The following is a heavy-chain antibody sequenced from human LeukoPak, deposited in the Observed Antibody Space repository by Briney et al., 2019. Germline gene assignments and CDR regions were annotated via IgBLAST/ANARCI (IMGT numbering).Heavy chain of an antibody. CDR3: ASDVHGDYGSGRFDY. CDR1: GCTFNNSD. CDR2: MMPIIGTS. Sequence: GSSVKVSCKTSGCTFNNSDISWVRQAPGQGLEWLGWMMPIIGTSGYAQKFQGRVTMTKNASIRTVYLELSSLTSDDTAVYYCASDVHGDYGSGRFDYWGQGTLVTVSS. D-gene: IGHD4-17*01. J-gene: IGHJ4*02. V-gene: IGHV1-8*02.